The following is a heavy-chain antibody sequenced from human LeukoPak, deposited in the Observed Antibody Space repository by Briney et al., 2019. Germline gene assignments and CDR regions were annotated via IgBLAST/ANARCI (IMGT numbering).Heavy chain of an antibody. CDR3: ARVCCSSNRCFPDY. Sequence: RSGGSLRLSCAASGFTFSTYWMSWVRQAPGKGLEWVANIKQDGSDKYHVDSVEGRFTISRDNAKNSLFLQMNSLRAEDTAVYYCARVCCSSNRCFPDYGGRGPLVTVSS. J-gene: IGHJ4*02. CDR1: GFTFSTYW. V-gene: IGHV3-7*01. D-gene: IGHD2-2*01. CDR2: IKQDGSDK.